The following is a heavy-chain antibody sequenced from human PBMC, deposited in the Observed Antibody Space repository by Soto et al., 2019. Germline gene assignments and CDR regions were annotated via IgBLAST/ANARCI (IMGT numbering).Heavy chain of an antibody. CDR3: ARVVPGAEAWFGP. D-gene: IGHD2-2*01. CDR2: ISLYSDGT. J-gene: IGHJ5*02. Sequence: QVQLVQSGGEVKRPGASVKVSCKTSGYTFSNYGITWVRQAPGQPLEWLGWISLYSDGTNYAQKFQGRVPMTTDTSTTTAYIALRSLISDDTAVYYCARVVPGAEAWFGPWGQGTLVTVSS. V-gene: IGHV1-18*01. CDR1: GYTFSNYG.